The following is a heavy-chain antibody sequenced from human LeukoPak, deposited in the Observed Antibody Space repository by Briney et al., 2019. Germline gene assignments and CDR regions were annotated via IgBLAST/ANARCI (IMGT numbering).Heavy chain of an antibody. CDR2: IFFSGTT. J-gene: IGHJ4*02. CDR1: GGSISGYI. V-gene: IGHV4-59*01. Sequence: ASETLSLTCTVSGGSISGYIWRWIRQPPGKGLEWIGYIFFSGTTNYNPSLKSRVAISVDTSKNQFSLKLSSVTAADTAIYYCARLIAVTGTVDYFDYWGQGTLVTVSS. CDR3: ARLIAVTGTVDYFDY. D-gene: IGHD6-19*01.